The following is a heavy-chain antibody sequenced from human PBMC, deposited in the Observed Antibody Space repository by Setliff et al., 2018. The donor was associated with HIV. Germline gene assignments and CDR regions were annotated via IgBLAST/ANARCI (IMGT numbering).Heavy chain of an antibody. Sequence: ASVKVSCKPSGYTFSTHAMHWVRQAPGQSLEWMGWINTGNGDTKYSQKFLGRVTITRDTSATTVYMELSSLRSEDTAVYYCARDRRDGLYYHGMDVWGQGTTVTVSS. CDR3: ARDRRDGLYYHGMDV. J-gene: IGHJ6*02. D-gene: IGHD5-12*01. V-gene: IGHV1-3*04. CDR1: GYTFSTHA. CDR2: INTGNGDT.